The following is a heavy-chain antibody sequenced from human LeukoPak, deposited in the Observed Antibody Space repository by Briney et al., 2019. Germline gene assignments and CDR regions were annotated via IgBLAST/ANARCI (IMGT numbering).Heavy chain of an antibody. D-gene: IGHD3-10*01. CDR3: AKDLYYYGSGSYYLDY. V-gene: IGHV3-30*02. CDR1: GFTFSSFS. Sequence: PGGSLRLSCAASGFTFSSFSMNWVRQAPGKGLEWVAFIRYDGSNKYYADSVKGRFTISRDNSKNTLYLQMNSLRAEDTAVYYCAKDLYYYGSGSYYLDYWGQGTLVTVSS. CDR2: IRYDGSNK. J-gene: IGHJ4*02.